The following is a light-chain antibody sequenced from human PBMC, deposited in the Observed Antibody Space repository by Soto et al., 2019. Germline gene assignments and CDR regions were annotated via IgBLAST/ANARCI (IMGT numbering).Light chain of an antibody. V-gene: IGKV3-15*01. Sequence: EIGMTQSSATLSLSPGERATLSCTASQTVSSNLAWYQQKPGQAHRLLIYDTSTRATGIPARFSGSGSGTEFTLTISSLQSEDFAVYYCQQYNNWSWTFGQGTRLEIK. CDR1: QTVSSN. CDR3: QQYNNWSWT. CDR2: DTS. J-gene: IGKJ5*01.